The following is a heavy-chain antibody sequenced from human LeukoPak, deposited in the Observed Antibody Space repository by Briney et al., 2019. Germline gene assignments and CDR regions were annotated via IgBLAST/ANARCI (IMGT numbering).Heavy chain of an antibody. CDR2: IYYSGST. V-gene: IGHV4-31*03. CDR3: ARHQWVPAFDI. D-gene: IGHD1-26*01. CDR1: GGSISSGGYY. J-gene: IGHJ3*02. Sequence: SETLSLTCTVSGGSISSGGYYWSWIRQHPGKGLEWIGYIYYSGSTYYNPSLKSRVTISVDTSKNQFSLKLSSVTAADTAVYYCARHQWVPAFDIWGQGTMVTVSS.